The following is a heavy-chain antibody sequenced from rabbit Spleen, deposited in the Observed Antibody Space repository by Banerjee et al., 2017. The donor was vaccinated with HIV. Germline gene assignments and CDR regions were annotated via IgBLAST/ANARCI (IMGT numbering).Heavy chain of an antibody. Sequence: QSLEESGGGLVKPGASLTLTCKASGFSFNVGYDMCWVRQPPGKGREWIGYIEPIFGNTDSGSWVIACFAICSNDAQNTLYLQLSSLTAAETAPYFCVRDQACDADYGPYYLNLWGQGTLVTVS. CDR1: GFSFNVGYD. J-gene: IGHJ4*01. D-gene: IGHD2-1*01. V-gene: IGHV1S7*01. CDR2: IEPIFGNT. CDR3: VRDQACDADYGPYYLNL.